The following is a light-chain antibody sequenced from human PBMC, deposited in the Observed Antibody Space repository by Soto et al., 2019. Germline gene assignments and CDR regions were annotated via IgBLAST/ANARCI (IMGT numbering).Light chain of an antibody. Sequence: DILLIQSPATLSASVGARITITCRASENIFKFLAWYQQRSGSAPNILIYAASDLEKGVPSRFSGSGSGTEFTLTIDNLQPNDSATYFCQHYHSQSITFGGGTQVDVK. CDR1: ENIFKF. V-gene: IGKV1-5*01. J-gene: IGKJ4*01. CDR2: AAS. CDR3: QHYHSQSIT.